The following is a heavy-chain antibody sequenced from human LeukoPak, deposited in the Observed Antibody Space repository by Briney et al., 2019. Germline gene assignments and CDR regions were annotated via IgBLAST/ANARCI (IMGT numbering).Heavy chain of an antibody. J-gene: IGHJ2*01. CDR1: GYTFTSYG. D-gene: IGHD4-17*01. CDR3: ARGPYGDYGVGWYFDL. V-gene: IGHV1-2*06. CDR2: INPNSGGT. Sequence: ASVKVSCKASGYTFTSYGISWVRQAPGQGLEWTGRINPNSGGTNYAQKFQGRVTMTRDTSISTAYMELSRLRSVDTAVYYCARGPYGDYGVGWYFDLWGRGTLVTVSS.